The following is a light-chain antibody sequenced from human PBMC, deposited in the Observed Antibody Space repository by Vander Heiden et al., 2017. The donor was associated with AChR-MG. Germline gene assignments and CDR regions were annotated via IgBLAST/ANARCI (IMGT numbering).Light chain of an antibody. Sequence: SYELTQPPPVSVSPGQTASITCSGDKLGDKYACWYQQKPGQSLVLVIYQDSKRPSGIPERFTGSNSGTKATLTISGTQAMDDSYDYCQAWESSTVVFGGGTKLTVL. CDR1: KLGDKY. CDR3: QAWESSTVV. J-gene: IGLJ2*01. V-gene: IGLV3-1*01. CDR2: QDS.